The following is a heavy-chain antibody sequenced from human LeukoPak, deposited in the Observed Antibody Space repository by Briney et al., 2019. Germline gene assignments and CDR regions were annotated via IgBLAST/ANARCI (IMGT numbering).Heavy chain of an antibody. Sequence: GGSLRLSCAASGFTFSSYNMNWVRQAPGKGLEWVSAISVSGGSTYYADSVKGRFTISRDNAKNSLYLQMNSLRAEDTAVYYCAELGITMIGGVWGKGTTVTISS. CDR1: GFTFSSYN. J-gene: IGHJ6*04. V-gene: IGHV3-23*01. D-gene: IGHD3-10*02. CDR2: ISVSGGST. CDR3: AELGITMIGGV.